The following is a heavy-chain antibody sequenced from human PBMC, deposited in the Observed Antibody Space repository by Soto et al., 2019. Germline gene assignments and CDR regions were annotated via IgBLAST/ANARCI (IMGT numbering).Heavy chain of an antibody. CDR3: ARDKARYYYGSGSSTLFHY. J-gene: IGHJ4*02. CDR2: IYHSGST. V-gene: IGHV4-4*02. Sequence: QVQLQESGPGLVKPSGTLSLTCAVSGGSISSSNWWNWVRQPPGKGLEWIGEIYHSGSTNYNPSLKGRVTISVDKSKNLFSLKLSSVTAADTAVYYCARDKARYYYGSGSSTLFHYWGQGTLVTVSS. D-gene: IGHD3-10*01. CDR1: GGSISSSNW.